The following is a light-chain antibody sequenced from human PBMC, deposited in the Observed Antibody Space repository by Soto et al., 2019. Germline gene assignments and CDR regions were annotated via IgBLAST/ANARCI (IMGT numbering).Light chain of an antibody. CDR3: QQNGSSPRWT. Sequence: EIAWTQSPGTLSLSPGERSTLSCMAIQSVGSRFLAWYQQKPGQAPRLLISGTFSRATGIPDRFSGIGSGTHFTLTLSRLEPEDFAVYYSQQNGSSPRWTFGQGNKWIS. V-gene: IGKV3-20*01. J-gene: IGKJ1*01. CDR1: QSVGSRF. CDR2: GTF.